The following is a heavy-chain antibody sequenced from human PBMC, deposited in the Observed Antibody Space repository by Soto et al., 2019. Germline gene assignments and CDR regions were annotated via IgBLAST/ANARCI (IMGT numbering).Heavy chain of an antibody. J-gene: IGHJ4*02. D-gene: IGHD2-8*02. CDR1: GYSFTSYG. CDR3: ARSCPGRTCYFIY. Sequence: QVQLVQSGAEVKEPGASVKVSCKASGYSFTSYGVSWVRQAPGQGLEWMGWISTFNGKTDYAERLRGRVTMTTDTSTNTAYMELRSLRSDDTAIYYCARSCPGRTCYFIYWGQGTLVAVSS. CDR2: ISTFNGKT. V-gene: IGHV1-18*01.